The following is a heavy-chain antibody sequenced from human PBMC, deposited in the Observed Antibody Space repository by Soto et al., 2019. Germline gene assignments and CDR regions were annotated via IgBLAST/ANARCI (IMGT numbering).Heavy chain of an antibody. V-gene: IGHV1-69*06. D-gene: IGHD3-3*01. CDR3: AREGLRFLEWSLYYFDY. J-gene: IGHJ4*02. CDR2: IIPIFGTA. Sequence: QVQLVQSGAEVKKPGSSVKVSCKASGGTFSSYAISWVRQAPGQGLEWMGGIIPIFGTANYAQKFQGRVTITAEKSTSTAYMELSSLRSEDTAVYYCAREGLRFLEWSLYYFDYWGQGTLVTVSS. CDR1: GGTFSSYA.